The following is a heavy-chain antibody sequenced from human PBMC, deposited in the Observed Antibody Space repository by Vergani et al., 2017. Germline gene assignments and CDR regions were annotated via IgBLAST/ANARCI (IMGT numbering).Heavy chain of an antibody. CDR2: IYSGGST. CDR1: GFPVSSNY. V-gene: IGHV3-66*02. J-gene: IGHJ4*02. D-gene: IGHD5-24*01. CDR3: ARGRGDGYNYDYFDY. Sequence: EVQLVESGGGLVQPGGSLRLSCAASGFPVSSNYMSWVRQAPGKGLEWVSVIYSGGSTYYADSVKGRFTISRDNSKNTLYLQMNSLRAEDTAVYYCARGRGDGYNYDYFDYWGQGTLVTVSS.